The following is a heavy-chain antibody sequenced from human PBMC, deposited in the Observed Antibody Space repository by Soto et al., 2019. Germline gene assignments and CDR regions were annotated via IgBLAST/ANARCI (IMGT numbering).Heavy chain of an antibody. D-gene: IGHD1-1*01. CDR3: ASTGLTGNDVHY. V-gene: IGHV4-30-2*01. CDR2: IYHSGST. Sequence: QLQLQESGSGLVKPSQTLSLTCAVSGGSISSGGYSWSWIRQPPGKGLEWIGYIYHSGSTYYNPTLESRVTISVDRSKNQFSRKLSSVTAADTAVYYCASTGLTGNDVHYWGQGTLVTVSS. CDR1: GGSISSGGYS. J-gene: IGHJ4*02.